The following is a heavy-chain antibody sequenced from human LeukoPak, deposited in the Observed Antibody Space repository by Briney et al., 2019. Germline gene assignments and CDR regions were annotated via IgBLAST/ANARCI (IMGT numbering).Heavy chain of an antibody. CDR1: GYTFNIYY. CDR3: ARDLGVWEIYRFSLLS. V-gene: IGHV1-2*02. J-gene: IGHJ5*02. D-gene: IGHD3-16*02. CDR2: INPNSGGT. Sequence: GASVRLSCKASGYTFNIYYMHWVRQVPGQRLEWMGYINPNSGGTNYAQNFQGRVTMTRDTSISTVYMELDSLRSDDTAVYYCARDLGVWEIYRFSLLSWGQGNLVTVSS.